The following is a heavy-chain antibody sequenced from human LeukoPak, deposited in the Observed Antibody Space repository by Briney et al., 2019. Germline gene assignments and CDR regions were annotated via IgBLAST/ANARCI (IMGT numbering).Heavy chain of an antibody. V-gene: IGHV4-59*08. Sequence: PSETLSLTCTVSGGSISSYYWSWIRQPPGKGLEWIGYIYYSGSTNYNPTLKSRVTISVDTSKNQFSLKLSSVTAADTAVYYCARLAGDQAFDYWGQGTLVTVSS. CDR3: ARLAGDQAFDY. J-gene: IGHJ4*02. CDR2: IYYSGST. D-gene: IGHD7-27*01. CDR1: GGSISSYY.